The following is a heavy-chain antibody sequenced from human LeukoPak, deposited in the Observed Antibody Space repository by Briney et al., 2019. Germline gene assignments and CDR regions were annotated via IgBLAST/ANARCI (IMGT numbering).Heavy chain of an antibody. CDR3: ARDSVPLEATRRNSFDP. CDR2: VDPTSYYI. J-gene: IGHJ5*02. V-gene: IGHV3-21*06. CDR1: GFTFSSYT. D-gene: IGHD2-15*01. Sequence: PGGSRRLAWSAAGFTFSSYTMNWVRQAPGKGLEWVSSVDPTSYYIYYADSVRGRFTISRDNAKNSVYPKMNSLRAEDMAVYFCARDSVPLEATRRNSFDPWGQGTLVTVSS.